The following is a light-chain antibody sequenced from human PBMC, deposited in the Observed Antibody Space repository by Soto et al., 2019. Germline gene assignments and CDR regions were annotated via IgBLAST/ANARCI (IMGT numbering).Light chain of an antibody. Sequence: QSVLTQPPSASVTPGQRVTISCSGSSSNIGSNYVYWYQQLPGTAPKLLIYRNNQRPSGVPDRFSGSKSGTSASLAISGLRSEDEADYYCAAWDDSLSRVFGGGTQLTVL. CDR1: SSNIGSNY. CDR3: AAWDDSLSRV. CDR2: RNN. V-gene: IGLV1-47*01. J-gene: IGLJ2*01.